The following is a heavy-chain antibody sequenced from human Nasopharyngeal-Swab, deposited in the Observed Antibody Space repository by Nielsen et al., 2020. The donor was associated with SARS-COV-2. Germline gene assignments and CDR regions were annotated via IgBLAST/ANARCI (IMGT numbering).Heavy chain of an antibody. CDR3: ARGYFDWLYLDY. D-gene: IGHD3-9*01. CDR2: ISAYNGNT. CDR1: VYTFTSSG. J-gene: IGHJ4*02. Sequence: ASVKVSCKASVYTFTSSGISWVRQPPGQGLEWMGWISAYNGNTNYAQKLQGRVTMTTDTSTSTAYMELRSLRSDDTAVYYCARGYFDWLYLDYWGQGTLVTVSS. V-gene: IGHV1-18*01.